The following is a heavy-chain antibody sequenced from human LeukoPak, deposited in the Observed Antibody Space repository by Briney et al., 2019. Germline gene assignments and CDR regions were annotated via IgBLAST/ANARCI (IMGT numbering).Heavy chain of an antibody. CDR3: ARDPYYGSGKYYYGMDL. CDR2: MWYDESNE. V-gene: IGHV3-33*01. D-gene: IGHD3-10*01. Sequence: GRSLRLSCAASRFTFSNYGMHWVRQAPGKGLEWVAVMWYDESNEYGDSVKGRFTISRDKSKNTLYLQMNSLRAEDTAVYFCARDPYYGSGKYYYGMDLWGQGTTVTVSS. CDR1: RFTFSNYG. J-gene: IGHJ6*02.